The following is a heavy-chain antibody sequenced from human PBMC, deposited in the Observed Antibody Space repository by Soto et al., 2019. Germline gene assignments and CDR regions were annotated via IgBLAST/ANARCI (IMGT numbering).Heavy chain of an antibody. V-gene: IGHV3-48*01. CDR1: GFTFSSYS. J-gene: IGHJ3*02. D-gene: IGHD3-16*01. CDR2: ISSSSSTI. Sequence: GGSLRLSCAASGFTFSSYSMNWVRQAPGKGLEWVSYISSSSSTIYYADSVKGRFTISRDNAKNSLYLQMNSLRAEDTAVYYCARDTSFGGLGAFDIWGQGTMVTVSS. CDR3: ARDTSFGGLGAFDI.